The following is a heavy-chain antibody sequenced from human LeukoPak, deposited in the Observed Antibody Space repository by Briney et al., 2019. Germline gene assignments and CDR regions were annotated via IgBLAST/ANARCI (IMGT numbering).Heavy chain of an antibody. CDR1: GFTFSSYW. CDR3: ARVRYMDV. CDR2: IKEDGSEK. Sequence: PGGSLRLSCAVSGFTFSSYWMNCVRQAPEKGLEWVANIKEDGSEKNYVDSVKGRFTISRDNAKNSLYLQMNSLRAEDTALYYCARVRYMDVWGKGTTVTVSS. J-gene: IGHJ6*03. V-gene: IGHV3-7*01.